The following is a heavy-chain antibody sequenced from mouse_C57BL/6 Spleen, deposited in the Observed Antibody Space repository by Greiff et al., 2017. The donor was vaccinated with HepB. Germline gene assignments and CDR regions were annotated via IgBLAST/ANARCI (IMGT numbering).Heavy chain of an antibody. CDR3: TKIYGNYVGYFDV. D-gene: IGHD2-1*01. CDR1: GFTFSNYW. Sequence: EVKLVESGGGLVQPGGSMKLSCVASGFTFSNYWMNWVRQSPEKGLEWVAQIRLKSDNYATHYAESVKGRFTISSDDSKSSVYLQMNNLRAEDTGIYYCTKIYGNYVGYFDVWGTGTTVTVSS. J-gene: IGHJ1*03. CDR2: IRLKSDNYAT. V-gene: IGHV6-3*01.